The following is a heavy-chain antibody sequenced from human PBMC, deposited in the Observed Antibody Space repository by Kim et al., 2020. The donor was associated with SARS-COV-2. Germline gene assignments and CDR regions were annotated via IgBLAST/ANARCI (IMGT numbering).Heavy chain of an antibody. CDR3: SKVRGDTGSYSDY. V-gene: IGHV3-30*02. D-gene: IGHD1-26*01. J-gene: IGHJ4*02. Sequence: YADAVKGRFTISSDNSKNTLYLQMNSLRAEDTAVYYCSKVRGDTGSYSDYWGQGTLVTVSS.